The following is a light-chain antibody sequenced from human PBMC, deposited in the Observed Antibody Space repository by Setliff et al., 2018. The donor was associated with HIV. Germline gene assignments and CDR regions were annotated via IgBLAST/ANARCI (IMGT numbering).Light chain of an antibody. Sequence: SYELTQPPSVSVAPGKTARITCGGNNIGSKSVHWHQQKPGQAPVLVIYYDSDRPSGVPERFSGSNSGNTATLTISRVEAGEEADYYCQVWDSSSDHYVFGTGTKVTVL. J-gene: IGLJ1*01. CDR1: NIGSKS. CDR3: QVWDSSSDHYV. CDR2: YDS. V-gene: IGLV3-21*04.